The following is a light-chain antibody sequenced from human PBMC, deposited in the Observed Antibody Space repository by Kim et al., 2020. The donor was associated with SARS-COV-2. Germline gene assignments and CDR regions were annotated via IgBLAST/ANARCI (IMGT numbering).Light chain of an antibody. CDR3: QQANFFPLT. Sequence: ASVGDTIPITCRASEGIGNWLAWYQQKPGKAPKLLISGVSTLQSWVPSRFSGSRSGTYFTLNITGLQTEDFATYYCQQANFFPLTFGGGTKVDIK. J-gene: IGKJ4*02. CDR1: EGIGNW. CDR2: GVS. V-gene: IGKV1-12*01.